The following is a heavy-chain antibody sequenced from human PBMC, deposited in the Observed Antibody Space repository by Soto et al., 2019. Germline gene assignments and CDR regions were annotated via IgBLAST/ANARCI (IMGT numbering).Heavy chain of an antibody. CDR2: INHSGST. J-gene: IGHJ5*02. V-gene: IGHV4-34*01. Sequence: SETLSLTCAVYGGSFSGYYWSWIRQPPGKGLEWIGEINHSGSTNYNPSLKSRVTISVDTSKNQFSLKLSSVTAADTAVYYCARAGPRGYYYGSGTYNWFGPWGPGTLVTVSS. D-gene: IGHD3-10*01. CDR1: GGSFSGYY. CDR3: ARAGPRGYYYGSGTYNWFGP.